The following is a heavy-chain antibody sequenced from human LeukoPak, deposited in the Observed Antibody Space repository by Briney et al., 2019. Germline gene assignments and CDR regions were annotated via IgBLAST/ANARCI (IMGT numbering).Heavy chain of an antibody. CDR2: IYYSGST. J-gene: IGHJ4*02. V-gene: IGHV4-59*08. D-gene: IGHD6-13*01. CDR3: ARTDSSSWYMDVHFDY. Sequence: SETLSLTCTVSGGSISSYYWSWIRQPPGKGLEWIGDIYYSGSTNYNPSLKSRVTISVDTSKNQFSLKLSSVTAADTAVYYCARTDSSSWYMDVHFDYWGQGTLVTVSS. CDR1: GGSISSYY.